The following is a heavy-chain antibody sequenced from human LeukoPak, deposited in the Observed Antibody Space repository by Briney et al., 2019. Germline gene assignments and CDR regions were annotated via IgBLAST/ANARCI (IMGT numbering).Heavy chain of an antibody. V-gene: IGHV3-48*03. CDR1: AFTFSSYG. Sequence: SRRPSCAASAFTFSSYGMNWDRQVEGKGLEWVAYTRTSGSTIYYGNSVKGRFTKYRDNAKDSLYLQMHSLRAEDTAVYYCAREYYYGLAGFDYWGQGTLVTVSS. CDR2: TRTSGSTI. CDR3: AREYYYGLAGFDY. J-gene: IGHJ4*02. D-gene: IGHD3-10*01.